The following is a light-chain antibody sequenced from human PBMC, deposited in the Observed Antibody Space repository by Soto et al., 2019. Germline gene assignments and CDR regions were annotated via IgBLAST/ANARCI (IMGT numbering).Light chain of an antibody. CDR2: AAS. V-gene: IGKV1D-12*01. J-gene: IGKJ1*01. Sequence: DIQMTQSPSSVSASVGDRVTITCRASQPISTWLAWYQQKPGKAPKLLIYAASNLQTGVPSRFRVSGSGTDFTLTISCLQPEDFATYYCQQANSFPRTFGQGTKVEIK. CDR1: QPISTW. CDR3: QQANSFPRT.